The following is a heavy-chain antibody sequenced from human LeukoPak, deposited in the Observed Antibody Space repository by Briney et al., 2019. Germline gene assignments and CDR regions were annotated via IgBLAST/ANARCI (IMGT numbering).Heavy chain of an antibody. J-gene: IGHJ5*02. CDR1: GGSFSSYY. V-gene: IGHV4-59*01. CDR2: IHYSGST. Sequence: SETLSLTCTVSGGSFSSYYWSWIRQSPGRGLEWIGYIHYSGSTNYNPSLKSRVTISVDTSKNQFSLRLSSVTAADTAVYYCARVPWIQLWYGGWFDPWGQGTLVTVSS. D-gene: IGHD5-18*01. CDR3: ARVPWIQLWYGGWFDP.